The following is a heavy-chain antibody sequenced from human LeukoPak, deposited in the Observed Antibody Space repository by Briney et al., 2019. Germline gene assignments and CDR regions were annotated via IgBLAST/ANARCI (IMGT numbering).Heavy chain of an antibody. CDR2: IYYSGST. CDR3: ARDLRREQQLDPRYYYYYGMDV. CDR1: GGSISSSSYY. Sequence: PSETLSLTCTVSGGSISSSSYYWGWIRQPPGKGLEWIGTIYYSGSTYFNPSLKSRLTISVDTSKNQFSLKLSSVTAADTAVYYCARDLRREQQLDPRYYYYYGMDVWGQGTTVTVSS. V-gene: IGHV4-39*02. J-gene: IGHJ6*02. D-gene: IGHD6-13*01.